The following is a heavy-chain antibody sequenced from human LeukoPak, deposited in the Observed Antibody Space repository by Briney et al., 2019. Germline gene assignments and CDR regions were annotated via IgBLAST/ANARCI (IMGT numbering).Heavy chain of an antibody. V-gene: IGHV4-4*02. CDR3: ARSPTKRVTEDC. J-gene: IGHJ4*02. CDR1: RGSIFNSNW. Sequence: SGTLSLTCAVSRGSIFNSNWWSWVRQPPGKGLEWIGQIFHSGSTSYSPSLKSRVTISVDKSKNQFSLKLTSVTAADTAVYYCARSPTKRVTEDCWGKGTLVTVSS. D-gene: IGHD5-18*01. CDR2: IFHSGST.